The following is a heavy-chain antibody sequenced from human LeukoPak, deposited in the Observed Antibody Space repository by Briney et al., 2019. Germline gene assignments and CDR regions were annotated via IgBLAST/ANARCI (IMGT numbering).Heavy chain of an antibody. V-gene: IGHV1-18*01. CDR3: ARDIAVACTRGCYFDY. D-gene: IGHD6-19*01. CDR1: GYTFTSYG. Sequence: ASVKVSFKASGYTFTSYGISWVRQAPGQGLEWMGWISAYNGNTNYAQKLQGRVTMTTDTSTSTAYMELRSLRSDDTAVYYCARDIAVACTRGCYFDYWGQGTLVTVSS. J-gene: IGHJ4*02. CDR2: ISAYNGNT.